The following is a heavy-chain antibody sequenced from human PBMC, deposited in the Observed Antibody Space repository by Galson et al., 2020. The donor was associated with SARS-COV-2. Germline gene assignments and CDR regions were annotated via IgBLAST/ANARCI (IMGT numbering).Heavy chain of an antibody. Sequence: ASETLFTCTVSGGSISSYYWSWIRQPPGKGLEWIGYIYYSGSTNYNPSLKSRVTISVDTSKNQFSLKLSSVTAADTAVYYCARGFDYWGQGTLVTVSS. CDR3: ARGFDY. J-gene: IGHJ4*02. CDR2: IYYSGST. CDR1: GGSISSYY. V-gene: IGHV4-59*01.